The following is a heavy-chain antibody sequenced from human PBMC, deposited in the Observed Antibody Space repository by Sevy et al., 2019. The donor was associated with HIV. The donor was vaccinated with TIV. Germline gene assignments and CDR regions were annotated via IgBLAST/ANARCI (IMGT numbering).Heavy chain of an antibody. CDR3: ARGTGDSSGYYYFDY. D-gene: IGHD3-22*01. CDR2: INHSGST. CDR1: GGSFSGYY. Sequence: SETLSLTCAVYGGSFSGYYWSWIRQPPGKGLEWIGEINHSGSTNYNPSLKSRATISVDTSKNQFSLKLSSVTAADTAVYYCARGTGDSSGYYYFDYWGQGTLVTVSS. V-gene: IGHV4-34*01. J-gene: IGHJ4*02.